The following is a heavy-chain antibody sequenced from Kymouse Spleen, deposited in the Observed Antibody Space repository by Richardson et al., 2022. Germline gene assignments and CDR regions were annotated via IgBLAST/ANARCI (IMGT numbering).Heavy chain of an antibody. D-gene: IGHD3-10*01. Sequence: QVQLVESGGGVVQPGRSLRLSCAASGFTFSSYGMHWVRQAPGKGLEWVAVIWYDGSNKYYADSVKGRFTISRDNSKNTLYLQMNSLRAEDTAVYYCAREDTMVRGVPSTYYYGMDVWGQGTTVTVSS. CDR1: GFTFSSYG. CDR2: IWYDGSNK. V-gene: IGHV3-33*01. CDR3: AREDTMVRGVPSTYYYGMDV. J-gene: IGHJ6*02.